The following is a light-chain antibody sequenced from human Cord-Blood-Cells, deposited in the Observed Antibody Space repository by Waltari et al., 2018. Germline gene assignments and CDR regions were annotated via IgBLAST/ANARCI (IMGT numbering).Light chain of an antibody. CDR1: QSISSY. Sequence: DIQMTQSPSSLSASVGDRVTITCRASQSISSYLNWYQQKPGNAPKLLIYAASSLQSGVPSRFSGGGSGTDFTLNISSLQPEDLATYYCQQSYSTPPWTFGQGTKVEIK. J-gene: IGKJ1*01. V-gene: IGKV1-39*01. CDR2: AAS. CDR3: QQSYSTPPWT.